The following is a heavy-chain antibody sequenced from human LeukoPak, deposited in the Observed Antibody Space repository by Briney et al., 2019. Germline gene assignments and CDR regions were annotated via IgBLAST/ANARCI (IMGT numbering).Heavy chain of an antibody. CDR2: IISDGSGT. CDR1: GFSFSSYW. D-gene: IGHD2-21*02. Sequence: GGSLRLSCAASGFSFSSYWMHWVRQVPGKGLVWVSRIISDGSGTTYADSVKGRFTTSRDNAKNMLYLQMNSLRAEDSALYHCVIGCRGADSYPYYYYYLDVWGKGTTVTVSS. J-gene: IGHJ6*03. V-gene: IGHV3-74*01. CDR3: VIGCRGADSYPYYYYYLDV.